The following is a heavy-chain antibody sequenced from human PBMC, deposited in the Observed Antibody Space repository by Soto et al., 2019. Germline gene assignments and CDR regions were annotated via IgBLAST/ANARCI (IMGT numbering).Heavy chain of an antibody. CDR1: GASFDSYT. CDR3: ARGPLYDLESGMYWYFDL. V-gene: IGHV1-69*01. Sequence: QVQLVQSGAEVRKSGSSVKVSCKLSGASFDSYTITWVRQAPGQGLEWMGGIIPIFGTTNYAQKFQGRLTITADGFTSAAYMDLSSLTSEDTALYYCARGPLYDLESGMYWYFDLWGRGTLVTVSS. CDR2: IIPIFGTT. D-gene: IGHD1-26*01. J-gene: IGHJ2*01.